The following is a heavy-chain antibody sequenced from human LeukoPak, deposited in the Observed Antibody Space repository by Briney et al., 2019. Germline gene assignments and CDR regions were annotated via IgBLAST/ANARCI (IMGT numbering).Heavy chain of an antibody. D-gene: IGHD3-22*01. CDR1: GFTFSNAW. V-gene: IGHV3-15*01. CDR3: TTDTEINYYDSSGSFDY. J-gene: IGHJ4*02. Sequence: GGSLRLSCAASGFTFSNAWMSWLRQAPGKGLEWVGRIKSKTDGGTTDYAAPVKGRFTISRDDSKNTLYLQMNSLKTEDTAVYYCTTDTEINYYDSSGSFDYWGQGTLVTVSS. CDR2: IKSKTDGGTT.